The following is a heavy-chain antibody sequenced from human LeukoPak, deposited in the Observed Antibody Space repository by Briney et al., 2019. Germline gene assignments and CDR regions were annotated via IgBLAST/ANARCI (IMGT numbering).Heavy chain of an antibody. J-gene: IGHJ6*03. CDR1: GGSISRHY. D-gene: IGHD5-18*01. CDR2: VYYTGST. CDR3: AREPGGARGYSYGYGYYYYMDV. Sequence: SETLSLTCTISGGSISRHYWSWIRQPPGKGLECIWCVYYTGSTNYYPSFKSRVTISVDTSKNQFSLKLSSVTAADTAVYYCAREPGGARGYSYGYGYYYYMDVWGKGTTVTVSS. V-gene: IGHV4-59*11.